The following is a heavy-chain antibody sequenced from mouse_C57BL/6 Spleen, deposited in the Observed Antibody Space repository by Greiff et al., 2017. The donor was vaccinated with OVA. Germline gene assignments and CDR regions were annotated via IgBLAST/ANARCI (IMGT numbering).Heavy chain of an antibody. Sequence: EVQVVESEGGLVQPGSSMKLSCTASGFTFSDYYMAWVRQVPEKGLEWVANINYDGSSTYYLDSLKSRFIISRDNAKNILYLQMSSLKSEDTATYYCARGPYYYGYYFDYWGQGTTLTVSS. CDR2: INYDGSST. CDR1: GFTFSDYY. V-gene: IGHV5-16*01. J-gene: IGHJ2*01. D-gene: IGHD1-1*01. CDR3: ARGPYYYGYYFDY.